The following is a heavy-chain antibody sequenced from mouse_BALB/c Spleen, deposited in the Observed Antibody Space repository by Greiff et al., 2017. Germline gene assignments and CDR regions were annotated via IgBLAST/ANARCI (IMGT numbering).Heavy chain of an antibody. V-gene: IGHV14-3*02. CDR1: GFNIKDTY. CDR2: IDPANGNT. Sequence: EVQGVESGAELVKPGASVKLSCTASGFNIKDTYMHWVKQRPEQGLEWIGRIDPANGNTKYDPKFQGKATITADTSSNTAYLQLSSLTSEDTAVYYCARSPLRGWYFDVWGAGTTVTVSS. CDR3: ARSPLRGWYFDV. J-gene: IGHJ1*01. D-gene: IGHD1-1*01.